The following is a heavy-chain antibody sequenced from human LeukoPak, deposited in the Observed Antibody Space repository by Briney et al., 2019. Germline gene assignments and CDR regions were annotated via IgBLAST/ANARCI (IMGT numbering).Heavy chain of an antibody. CDR1: GGSISTYY. CDR3: AKSFRCSRANCWGDY. CDR2: IYNGWTT. J-gene: IGHJ4*02. Sequence: SETLSLTCTVSGGSISTYYWSWIRQPPGKRLEWIGYIYNGWTTSYNSSLKSRITMSVDTSKNQISLKLYSVTAADTAVYYCAKSFRCSRANCWGDYWGQGTLVTVSS. V-gene: IGHV4-59*01. D-gene: IGHD2-2*01.